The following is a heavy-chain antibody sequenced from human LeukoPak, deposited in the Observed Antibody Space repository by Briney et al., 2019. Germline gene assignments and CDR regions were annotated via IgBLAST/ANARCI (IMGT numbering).Heavy chain of an antibody. V-gene: IGHV1-2*02. D-gene: IGHD3-10*01. Sequence: ASVKVSCKASGYTFASYYMHWVRQAPGQGLEWMGWINPNSGGTNYAQKFQGRVTMTRDTSISTAYMELSRLRSDDTAVYYCARDLRNYYGSGSYPYWGQGTLVTVSS. CDR1: GYTFASYY. J-gene: IGHJ4*02. CDR2: INPNSGGT. CDR3: ARDLRNYYGSGSYPY.